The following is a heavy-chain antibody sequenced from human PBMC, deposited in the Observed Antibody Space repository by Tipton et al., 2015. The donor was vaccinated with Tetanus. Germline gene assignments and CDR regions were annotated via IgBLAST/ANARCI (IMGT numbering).Heavy chain of an antibody. CDR1: GFPFHSYH. J-gene: IGHJ1*01. CDR3: AGVTAQRTELYFEH. CDR2: IGDATVT. V-gene: IGHV3-48*02. Sequence: SLRLSCATSGFPFHSYHMAWVRQAPGKGLEWISYIGDATVTQYADSVRGRFTVSRDNAENSLFLQMTGLRHEDTAVYYCAGVTAQRTELYFEHWGQGTQVTVSS. D-gene: IGHD2-8*02.